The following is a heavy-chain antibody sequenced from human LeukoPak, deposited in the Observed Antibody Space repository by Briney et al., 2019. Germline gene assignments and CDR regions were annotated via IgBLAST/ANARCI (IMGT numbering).Heavy chain of an antibody. CDR2: ISGSGGST. J-gene: IGHJ4*02. D-gene: IGHD5-18*01. CDR3: AKVRGYGYDNDY. CDR1: GFTISSYA. V-gene: IGHV3-23*01. Sequence: GGSLRLTCAASGFTISSYAMSWVRQAPAKGLELVSAISGSGGSTYYADSVKGRFTISRDESKNTLYLQMNSLRADDTAVDYCAKVRGYGYDNDYWGQGTLVTVSS.